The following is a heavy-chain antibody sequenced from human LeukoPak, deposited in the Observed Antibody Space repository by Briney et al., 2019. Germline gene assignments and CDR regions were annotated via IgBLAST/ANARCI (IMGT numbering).Heavy chain of an antibody. V-gene: IGHV4-4*02. CDR1: GGSISSSNW. Sequence: SGTLSLTCAVSGGSISSSNWWSWVRQPPGKGLEWIGEIYHSGSTNYNPSLKSRVTISVDTSKNQFSLKLSSVTAADTAVYYCARFPGAAVLGFDYWGQGTLVTVSS. J-gene: IGHJ4*02. CDR2: IYHSGST. D-gene: IGHD3-3*02. CDR3: ARFPGAAVLGFDY.